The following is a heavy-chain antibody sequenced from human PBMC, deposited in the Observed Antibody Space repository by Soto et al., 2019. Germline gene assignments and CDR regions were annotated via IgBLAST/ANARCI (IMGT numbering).Heavy chain of an antibody. J-gene: IGHJ5*02. CDR3: ARDYQHYDILTGRNWFDP. D-gene: IGHD3-9*01. V-gene: IGHV1-3*01. CDR2: INAGNGNT. Sequence: ASVKVSCKASGYTFTSYAMHWVRQAPGQRLEWMGWINAGNGNTKYSQKFQGRVTITRDTSASTAYMELNSLRAEDTAVYYCARDYQHYDILTGRNWFDPWGQGTLVTVSS. CDR1: GYTFTSYA.